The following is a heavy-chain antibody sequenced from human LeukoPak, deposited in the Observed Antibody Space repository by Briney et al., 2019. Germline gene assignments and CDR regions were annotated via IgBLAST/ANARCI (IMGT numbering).Heavy chain of an antibody. CDR2: IKSVGGRT. CDR1: GFSFSSYC. V-gene: IGHV3-74*01. CDR3: AKHDYGSGSLTFDS. D-gene: IGHD3-10*01. J-gene: IGHJ4*02. Sequence: PGGCLRLSCAASGFSFSSYCRYSGRHALGKGRGWVSHIKSVGGRTSYAHSAKGRFTTSRDNSKNTLYLQMNSLRAEDTAVYYCAKHDYGSGSLTFDSWGQGTLVTVSS.